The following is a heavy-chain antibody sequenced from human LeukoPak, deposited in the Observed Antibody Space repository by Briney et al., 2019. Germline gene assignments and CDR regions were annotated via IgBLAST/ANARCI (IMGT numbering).Heavy chain of an antibody. J-gene: IGHJ6*03. D-gene: IGHD3-22*01. V-gene: IGHV3-20*04. Sequence: PGGSMRLSCAASGFTFDDYGMSWVRQAPGKGLEWVSGINWNGGSTGYADSVKGRFTISRDNAKNSLYLQMNSLRAEDTTLYYCARGTSRITMIVVVYYYYYMDVWGKGTTVTVSS. CDR1: GFTFDDYG. CDR2: INWNGGST. CDR3: ARGTSRITMIVVVYYYYYMDV.